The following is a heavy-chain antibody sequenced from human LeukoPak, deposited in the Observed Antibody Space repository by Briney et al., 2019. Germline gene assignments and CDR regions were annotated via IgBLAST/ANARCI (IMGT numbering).Heavy chain of an antibody. V-gene: IGHV3-30*18. CDR2: ISYDGSNK. D-gene: IGHD3-10*01. J-gene: IGHJ6*04. CDR1: GFTFSSYG. Sequence: GGSLRLSCAASGFTFSSYGMHWVRQAPGKGQEWVAVISYDGSNKYYADSVKGRFTISRDNSKNTLYLQMNSLRAEDTAVYYCAKSVKEVWLGEFPYYYYYGMDVWGKGTTVTVSS. CDR3: AKSVKEVWLGEFPYYYYYGMDV.